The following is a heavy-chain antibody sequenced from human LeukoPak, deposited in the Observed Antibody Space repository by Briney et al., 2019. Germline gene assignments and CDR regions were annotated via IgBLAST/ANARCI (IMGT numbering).Heavy chain of an antibody. CDR1: GFTFRNYG. V-gene: IGHV3-33*06. CDR2: IYYVGSNN. CDR3: AKPSDYADYLFFDA. D-gene: IGHD4-17*01. Sequence: GGSLRLSCAASGFTFRNYGMHWVRQAPGKGLEGVALIYYVGSNNYYADSVKGRCTISRDNSKKTVYLQMNSLRVEDTGVYYCAKPSDYADYLFFDAWRQGSLVTVSS. J-gene: IGHJ4*02.